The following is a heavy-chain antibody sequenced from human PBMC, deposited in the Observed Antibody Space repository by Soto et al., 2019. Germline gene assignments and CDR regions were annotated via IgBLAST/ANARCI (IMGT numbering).Heavy chain of an antibody. V-gene: IGHV3-64D*06. Sequence: GGALRLSCSASGFTFRRFAMHLGRPAPGKGREYISSIDDTGGYPPYADSVKGRFTISRDNSKNTLYLQMSSLRPEDTAVYYCVKDHGTAMVRGGLDSWGQGALVTVSS. J-gene: IGHJ4*02. CDR1: GFTFRRFA. CDR3: VKDHGTAMVRGGLDS. CDR2: IDDTGGYP. D-gene: IGHD3-10*01.